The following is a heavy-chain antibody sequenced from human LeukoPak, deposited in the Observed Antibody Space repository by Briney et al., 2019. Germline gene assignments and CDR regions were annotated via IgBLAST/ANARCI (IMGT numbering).Heavy chain of an antibody. Sequence: PGGSLRLSCAASGFTFDDYAMHWVRQAPGKGLEWVSGISWNSGSIGYADSVKGRFTISRDNAKNSLYLQMNSLRVEDTAVYYCARGGLWGAFDMWGQGTMVTVSS. CDR1: GFTFDDYA. J-gene: IGHJ3*02. V-gene: IGHV3-9*01. CDR3: ARGGLWGAFDM. CDR2: ISWNSGSI. D-gene: IGHD4/OR15-4a*01.